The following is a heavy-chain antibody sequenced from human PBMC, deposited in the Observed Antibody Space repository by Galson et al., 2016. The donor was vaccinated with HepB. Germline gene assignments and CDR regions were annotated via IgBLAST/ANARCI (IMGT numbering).Heavy chain of an antibody. CDR2: VSYSGTT. CDR3: ARIFPYTNYVGSFDY. V-gene: IGHV4-39*01. J-gene: IGHJ4*02. CDR1: GGSISTSSHH. Sequence: SETLSLTCTVSGGSISTSSHHGGWIRQPPGKGLEWIVSVSYSGTTYYNPSLKSRVTTSVDTSKNQFSLKLRSVTAADPAVYYCARIFPYTNYVGSFDYWGQGALVTVSS. D-gene: IGHD4-11*01.